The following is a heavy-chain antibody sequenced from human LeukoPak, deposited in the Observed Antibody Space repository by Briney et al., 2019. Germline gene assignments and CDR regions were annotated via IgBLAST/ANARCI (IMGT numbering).Heavy chain of an antibody. CDR1: GFTFSSYA. D-gene: IGHD6-13*01. Sequence: PGGSLRLSCAASGFTFSSYAMSWVRQAPGKGLEWVSAISGSGGSTYYADSVKGRFTISRDNSKNTLYLQMNSLRAEDTAVYYCAKGAIAAAGTSYYYYYMDVWGKGTTVTVSS. CDR3: AKGAIAAAGTSYYYYYMDV. CDR2: ISGSGGST. J-gene: IGHJ6*03. V-gene: IGHV3-23*01.